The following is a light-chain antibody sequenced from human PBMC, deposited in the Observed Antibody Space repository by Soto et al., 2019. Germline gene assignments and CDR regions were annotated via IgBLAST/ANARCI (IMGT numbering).Light chain of an antibody. CDR3: QQYNSYPWT. CDR2: KAS. V-gene: IGKV1-5*03. J-gene: IGKJ1*01. Sequence: DIQMTQSPFSLSASVGDRVTITCRASETISNYLYWYQQKPGKAPKLLIYKASSLESGVPSRFSGSGSGTEFTLTISSLQPDDFATYYCQQYNSYPWTFGQGTKVDIK. CDR1: ETISNY.